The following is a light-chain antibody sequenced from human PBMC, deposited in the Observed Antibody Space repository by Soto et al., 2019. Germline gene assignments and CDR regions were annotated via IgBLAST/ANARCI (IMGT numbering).Light chain of an antibody. CDR3: KQYDNLLLT. CDR2: KAY. J-gene: IGKJ5*01. CDR1: QSISVS. V-gene: IGKV1-5*03. Sequence: MQMTQSPSTLSASVGDTVTITCRASQSISVSLAWYQQKPGKAPKILIYKAYSLESGVQSRFSGSGSGTEFTLTIRSLQPEDIATYYCKQYDNLLLTFGGGTRLDIK.